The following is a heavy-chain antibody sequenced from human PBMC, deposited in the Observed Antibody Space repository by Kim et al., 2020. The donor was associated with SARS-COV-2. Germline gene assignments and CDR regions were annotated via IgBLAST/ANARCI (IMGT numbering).Heavy chain of an antibody. V-gene: IGHV4-38-2*02. CDR1: GYSISSGYY. Sequence: SETLSLTCTVSGYSISSGYYWGWIRQPPGKGLEWIGSIYHSGSTYYNPSLKSRVTISVDTSKNQFSLKLSSVTAADTAVYYCARYDYGDYNYFDYWGQGTLVTVSS. D-gene: IGHD4-17*01. CDR2: IYHSGST. CDR3: ARYDYGDYNYFDY. J-gene: IGHJ4*02.